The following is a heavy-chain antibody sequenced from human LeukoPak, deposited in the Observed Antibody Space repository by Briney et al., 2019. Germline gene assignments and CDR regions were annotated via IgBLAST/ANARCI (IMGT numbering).Heavy chain of an antibody. CDR1: GFTFDDYA. J-gene: IGHJ4*02. D-gene: IGHD3-16*01. Sequence: GGSLRLSCAASGFTFDDYAMHWVRQAPGKGLEWVSLISGDGGNTYYADSVKGRFTISRDNRKNSLYLQMNSLRTEDTALYYCARDIRDRRYAHYWGQGTLVTVSS. CDR2: ISGDGGNT. V-gene: IGHV3-43*02. CDR3: ARDIRDRRYAHY.